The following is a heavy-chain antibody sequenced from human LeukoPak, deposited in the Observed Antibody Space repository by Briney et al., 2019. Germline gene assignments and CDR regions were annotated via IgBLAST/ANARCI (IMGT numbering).Heavy chain of an antibody. Sequence: SETLSLTCAVYGGSFSNYYWSWIRQPPGKGLEWLAEINDSGRANYNPSLMSRVTVSVDTSKNQFSLRLTSVTATDTAVYYCARERRSSDTAMAPFDYWGQGTLVTVSS. V-gene: IGHV4-34*01. CDR1: GGSFSNYY. CDR3: ARERRSSDTAMAPFDY. D-gene: IGHD5-18*01. CDR2: INDSGRA. J-gene: IGHJ4*02.